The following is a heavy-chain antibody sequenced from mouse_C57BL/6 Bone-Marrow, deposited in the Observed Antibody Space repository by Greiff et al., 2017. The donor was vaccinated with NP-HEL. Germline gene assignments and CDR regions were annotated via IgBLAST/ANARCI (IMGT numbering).Heavy chain of an antibody. CDR3: ARELGDY. CDR1: GYAFSSSW. CDR2: IYPGDGDT. J-gene: IGHJ2*01. Sequence: QVQLQQSGPELVKPGASVKISCKASGYAFSSSWMNWVQQRPGKGLEWIGRIYPGDGDTNYKGKFKGKATLTADKSSSTAYMQLSSLTSEDSAVYFCARELGDYWGQGTTLTVSS. V-gene: IGHV1-82*01. D-gene: IGHD4-1*01.